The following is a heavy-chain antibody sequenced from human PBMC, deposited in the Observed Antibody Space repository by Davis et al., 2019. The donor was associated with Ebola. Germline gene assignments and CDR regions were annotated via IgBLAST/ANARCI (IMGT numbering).Heavy chain of an antibody. CDR1: GGSFSGYY. CDR3: ARDAYYDFWSGYFHYYYGMDV. J-gene: IGHJ6*02. Sequence: SETLSLTCAVYGGSFSGYYWSWIRQPPGKGLEWIGYIYYSGSTNYNPSLKSRVTISVDTSKNQFSLKLSSVTAADTAVYYCARDAYYDFWSGYFHYYYGMDVWGQGTTVTVSS. V-gene: IGHV4-59*01. CDR2: IYYSGST. D-gene: IGHD3-3*01.